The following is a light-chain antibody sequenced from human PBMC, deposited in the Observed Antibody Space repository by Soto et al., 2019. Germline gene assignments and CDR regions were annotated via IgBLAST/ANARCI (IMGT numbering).Light chain of an antibody. CDR2: WAS. CDR3: QQYYSAPYT. J-gene: IGKJ2*01. CDR1: QSVFLSSNNKHY. V-gene: IGKV4-1*01. Sequence: DIVMTQSPDSLAVSLGERATINCKSSQSVFLSSNNKHYLAWYQQKPGQPPKLLIYWASTRESGVPDRFSGSGSGTDFTRTISSLQAEDVAVYSCQQYYSAPYTFGQGTKLEI.